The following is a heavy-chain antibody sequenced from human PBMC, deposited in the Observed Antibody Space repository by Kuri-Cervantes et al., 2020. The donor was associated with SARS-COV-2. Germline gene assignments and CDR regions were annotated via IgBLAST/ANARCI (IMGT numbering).Heavy chain of an antibody. Sequence: ASVKVSCKASGNTFTSFGISWVRQAPGQGLEWMGWISAYNAYTDYAQKFKGRVTMTTDTTTSTAYMELRRLTSDDTAIYYCAGSVTGDLGGYWGQGTLVTVSS. J-gene: IGHJ4*02. CDR1: GNTFTSFG. CDR3: AGSVTGDLGGY. D-gene: IGHD7-27*01. V-gene: IGHV1-18*01. CDR2: ISAYNAYT.